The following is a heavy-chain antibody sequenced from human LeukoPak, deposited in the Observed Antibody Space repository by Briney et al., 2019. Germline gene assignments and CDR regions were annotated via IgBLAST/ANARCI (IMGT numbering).Heavy chain of an antibody. D-gene: IGHD3-16*02. J-gene: IGHJ4*02. CDR3: ARVAFGGVIANGNDY. CDR2: ISAYNGNT. CDR1: GYTFTSYG. V-gene: IGHV1-18*01. Sequence: ASVKVSCKASGYTFTSYGIRWVRQAPGQGLEWMGWISAYNGNTNYAQKFQGRVTMTTDTSTSTAYMELRSLRSDDTAVYYCARVAFGGVIANGNDYWGQGTLVTVSS.